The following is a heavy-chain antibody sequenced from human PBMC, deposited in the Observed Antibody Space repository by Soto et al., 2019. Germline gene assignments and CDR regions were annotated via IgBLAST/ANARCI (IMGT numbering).Heavy chain of an antibody. V-gene: IGHV3-21*01. CDR3: ARDRSSSKGPTGFDP. Sequence: PGGSLRLSCAASGFTFSSYSMNWVRQAPGQGLEWVSSISSSSSYIYYADSVKGRFTISRDNAKNSLYLQMNSLRAEDTAVYYYARDRSSSKGPTGFDPWGQGTLVTVSS. CDR2: ISSSSSYI. J-gene: IGHJ5*02. D-gene: IGHD6-6*01. CDR1: GFTFSSYS.